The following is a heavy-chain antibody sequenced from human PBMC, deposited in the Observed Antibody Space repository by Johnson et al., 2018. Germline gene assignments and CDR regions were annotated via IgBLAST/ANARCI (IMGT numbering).Heavy chain of an antibody. V-gene: IGHV4-59*01. D-gene: IGHD3-10*01. CDR2: IYYNGNT. CDR1: GGSISSYY. CDR3: ARKSAYYYGSGSYLHYYYMDV. Sequence: QVQLQESGPGLVKXSETLSLTCTVSGGSISSYYWSWIRQPPGKGLEWIGYIYYNGNTNYNPSLKSRVTMSVDTSKNQFSLKLGSVSTADTALYYCARKSAYYYGSGSYLHYYYMDVWGKGTTVTVSS. J-gene: IGHJ6*03.